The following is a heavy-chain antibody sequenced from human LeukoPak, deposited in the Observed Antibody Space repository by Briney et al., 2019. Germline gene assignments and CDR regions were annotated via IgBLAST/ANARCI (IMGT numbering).Heavy chain of an antibody. CDR1: GFTFHDYA. J-gene: IGHJ4*02. D-gene: IGHD1-14*01. CDR2: ISGDGGST. CDR3: AKDIEKEPMYYFDY. Sequence: GGSLTLSCAASGFTFHDYAMHWVRQAPGKGLAWVSLISGDGGSTYYADSVKGRFTISRDNSKNSLYLQMNSLRTEDTALYYCAKDIEKEPMYYFDYWGQGTLVTVSS. V-gene: IGHV3-43*02.